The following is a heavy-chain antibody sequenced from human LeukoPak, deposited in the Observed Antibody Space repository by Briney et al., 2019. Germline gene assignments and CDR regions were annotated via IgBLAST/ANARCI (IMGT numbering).Heavy chain of an antibody. CDR1: GGSISSSSYY. J-gene: IGHJ2*01. CDR3: ARQRLGIADWYFDL. D-gene: IGHD7-27*01. V-gene: IGHV4-39*01. Sequence: SETLPLTCTVSGGSISSSSYYWGWIRQPPGKGLEWIGSIYYSGSTYYNPSLKSRVTISVDTSKNQFSLKLSSVTAADTAVYYCARQRLGIADWYFDLWGRGTLVTVSS. CDR2: IYYSGST.